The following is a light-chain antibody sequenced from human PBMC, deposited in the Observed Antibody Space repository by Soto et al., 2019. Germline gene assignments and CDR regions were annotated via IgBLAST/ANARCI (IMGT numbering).Light chain of an antibody. V-gene: IGLV2-8*01. CDR1: SSDVGGYNY. CDR2: EVT. J-gene: IGLJ2*01. Sequence: QSALTQPPSASGSPGQSVTISCTGTSSDVGGYNYVSWYQQHPGKAPKLIIYEVTKRPSGVPDRFSGSKSGTSASLAISGLQSEDEADYYCAAWDDSLNGVVFGGGTKLTLL. CDR3: AAWDDSLNGVV.